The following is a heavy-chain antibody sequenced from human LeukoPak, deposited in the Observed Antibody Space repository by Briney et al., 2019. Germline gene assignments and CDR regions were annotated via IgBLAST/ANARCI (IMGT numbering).Heavy chain of an antibody. V-gene: IGHV4-39*07. CDR2: IYYSGST. D-gene: IGHD2-15*01. Sequence: SETLSLTCTVSGGSISSSSYYWGWIRQPPGKGLEWIGSIYYSGSTYYNPSLKSRVTISVDTSKNQFSLKLSSVTAADTAVYYCARDPAGPLGRWYFSGEFDYWGQGTLVTVSS. J-gene: IGHJ4*02. CDR1: GGSISSSSYY. CDR3: ARDPAGPLGRWYFSGEFDY.